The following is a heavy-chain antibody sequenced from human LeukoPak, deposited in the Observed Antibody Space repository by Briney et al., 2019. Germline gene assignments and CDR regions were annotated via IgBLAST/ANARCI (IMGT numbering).Heavy chain of an antibody. CDR3: ARGDYDILTGYYGSDY. CDR2: INPNSGGT. Sequence: GASVKVSCKASGYTFTGYYMHWVRQAPGQGLEWMGWINPNSGGTNYAQKFQGRVTMTRDTSISTAYMELSRLRSDDTAVYYCARGDYDILTGYYGSDYWGQGTLVTVSS. CDR1: GYTFTGYY. J-gene: IGHJ4*02. D-gene: IGHD3-9*01. V-gene: IGHV1-2*02.